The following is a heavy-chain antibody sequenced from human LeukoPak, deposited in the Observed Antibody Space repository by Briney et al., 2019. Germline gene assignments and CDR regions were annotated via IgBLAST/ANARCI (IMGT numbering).Heavy chain of an antibody. CDR2: IIPILGIP. J-gene: IGHJ4*02. Sequence: ASVKVSCKASGGTFSSYTISWVRQAPGQGLEWMGRIIPILGIPNYAQKFQGGVTITADKSTSTAYMELSSLRSEDTAVYYCAGEIAAAGPFDYWGQGTLVTASS. CDR1: GGTFSSYT. V-gene: IGHV1-69*04. D-gene: IGHD6-13*01. CDR3: AGEIAAAGPFDY.